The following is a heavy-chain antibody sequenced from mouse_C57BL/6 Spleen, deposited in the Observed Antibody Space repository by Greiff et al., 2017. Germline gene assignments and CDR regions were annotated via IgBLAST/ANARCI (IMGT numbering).Heavy chain of an antibody. J-gene: IGHJ3*01. CDR3: AREDYGRWFAY. D-gene: IGHD1-1*01. CDR2: ISYEGSN. V-gene: IGHV3-6*01. Sequence: EVKLQESGPGLVKPSQSLSLTCSVPGYSITSGYYWNWIRQFPGNKLEWMGYISYEGSNNYNPSLKNRISITRDTAKNQFFLKLNSVTTEDTATYYCAREDYGRWFAYWGQGTLVTVSA. CDR1: GYSITSGYY.